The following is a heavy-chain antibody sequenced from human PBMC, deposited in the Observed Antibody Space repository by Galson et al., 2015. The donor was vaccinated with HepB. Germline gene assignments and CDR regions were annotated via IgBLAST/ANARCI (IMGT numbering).Heavy chain of an antibody. D-gene: IGHD1-26*01. CDR3: ARHPPGGRGMDV. V-gene: IGHV5-51*01. J-gene: IGHJ6*02. CDR1: GYSFTSHW. Sequence: QSGAEVKKPGESLRISCKGSGYSFTSHWIGWVRQMPGKGLEWMGIIYPGDSDTRYSPAFQGQVTISADRSISTAYLQWNTLQASDTAIYYCARHPPGGRGMDVWGQGTTVTVSS. CDR2: IYPGDSDT.